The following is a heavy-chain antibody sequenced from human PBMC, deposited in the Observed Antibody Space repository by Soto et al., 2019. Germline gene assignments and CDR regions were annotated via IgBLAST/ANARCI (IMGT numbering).Heavy chain of an antibody. J-gene: IGHJ3*02. CDR2: IYPGDSDA. Sequence: GESLKISCKGSGYTFTNFWFAWVRQMPGKGLEWMGMIYPGDSDARYSPSFDGQVTISVDKSINTAYLHWSSLKASDSAVYYCGRPPFSGSTDAFDIWGQGTLVTVSS. CDR3: GRPPFSGSTDAFDI. CDR1: GYTFTNFW. D-gene: IGHD1-26*01. V-gene: IGHV5-51*01.